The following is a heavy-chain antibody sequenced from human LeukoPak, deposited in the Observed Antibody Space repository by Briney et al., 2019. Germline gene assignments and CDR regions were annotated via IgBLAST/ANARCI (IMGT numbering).Heavy chain of an antibody. CDR2: IKQDGSEK. V-gene: IGHV3-7*05. Sequence: PGGSLRLSCAASGFTFSSYWMSWVRRAPGKGLEWVANIKQDGSEKYYVDSVKGRFTISRDNAKNSLYLQMNSLRAEDTAVYYCARGMRQYSSSWYWGYWGQGTLVTVSS. CDR3: ARGMRQYSSSWYWGY. D-gene: IGHD6-13*01. CDR1: GFTFSSYW. J-gene: IGHJ4*02.